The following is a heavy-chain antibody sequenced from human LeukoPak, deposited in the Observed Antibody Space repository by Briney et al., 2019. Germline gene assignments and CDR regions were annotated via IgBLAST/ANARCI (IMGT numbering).Heavy chain of an antibody. CDR1: GYTFTSYY. CDR3: ARVKERGTTGTTGHAFDI. D-gene: IGHD1-1*01. CDR2: INPSGGST. V-gene: IGHV1-46*01. Sequence: ASVKVSCKASGYTFTSYYMHWVRQAPGQGLEWMGIINPSGGSTGYAQKFQGRVTMTRDTSTGTVYMELSSLRSEDTAVYYCARVKERGTTGTTGHAFDIWGQGTMVTVSS. J-gene: IGHJ3*02.